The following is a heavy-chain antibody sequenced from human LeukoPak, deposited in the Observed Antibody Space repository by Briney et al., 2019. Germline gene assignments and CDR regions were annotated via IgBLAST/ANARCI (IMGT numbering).Heavy chain of an antibody. Sequence: GGSLRLSCAASGFTFSSYAMHWVRQAPGKGLEWVAVISYEGSNKYYADSVKGRFTISRDNSKNTLYLQMNSLRAEDTAVYYCARDGYSSGWYSNYYYYYYMDVWGKGTTVTVSS. V-gene: IGHV3-30*04. D-gene: IGHD6-19*01. J-gene: IGHJ6*03. CDR1: GFTFSSYA. CDR2: ISYEGSNK. CDR3: ARDGYSSGWYSNYYYYYYMDV.